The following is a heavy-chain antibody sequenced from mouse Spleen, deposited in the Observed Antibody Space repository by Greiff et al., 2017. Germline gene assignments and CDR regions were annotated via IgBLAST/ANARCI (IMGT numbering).Heavy chain of an antibody. D-gene: IGHD4-1*01. J-gene: IGHJ2*01. CDR1: GFTFSDFY. CDR2: SRNKANDYTT. Sequence: EVKLVESGGGLVQSGRSLRLSCATSGFTFSDFYMEWVRQAPGKGLEWIAASRNKANDYTTEYSASVKGRFIVSRDTSQSILYLQMNALRAEDTAIYYCARDSSGTWDYWGQGTTLTVSS. CDR3: ARDSSGTWDY. V-gene: IGHV7-1*01.